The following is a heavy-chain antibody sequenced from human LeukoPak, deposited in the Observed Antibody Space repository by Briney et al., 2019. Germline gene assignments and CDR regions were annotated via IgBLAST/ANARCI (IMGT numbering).Heavy chain of an antibody. CDR1: GFTVSSNY. D-gene: IGHD2-2*01. Sequence: GGSLRLSCAASGFTVSSNYMSWVRQAPGKGLEWVSVIYSGGSTYYADSVKGRFTISRDNSKNTLYLQMNSLRAEDTAVYYCAVLPAAKRGRWFDPWGQGTPVTVSS. V-gene: IGHV3-53*01. J-gene: IGHJ5*02. CDR3: AVLPAAKRGRWFDP. CDR2: IYSGGST.